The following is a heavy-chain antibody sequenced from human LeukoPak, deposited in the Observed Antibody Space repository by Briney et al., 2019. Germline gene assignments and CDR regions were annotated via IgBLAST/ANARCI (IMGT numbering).Heavy chain of an antibody. CDR3: ARGVVRGAIHI. CDR2: INPNSGGT. CDR1: GYTFTGYY. D-gene: IGHD3-10*01. J-gene: IGHJ3*02. Sequence: GASVKVSCKASGYTFTGYYMHWVRQAPGQGLEWMGWINPNSGGTNCRVTMTRDTSISTVYMELSRLRSDDTAVYYCARGVVRGAIHIWGQGTMVTVSS. V-gene: IGHV1-2*02.